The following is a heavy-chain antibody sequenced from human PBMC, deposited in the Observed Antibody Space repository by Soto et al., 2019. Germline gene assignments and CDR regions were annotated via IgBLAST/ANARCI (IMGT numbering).Heavy chain of an antibody. D-gene: IGHD3-22*01. Sequence: GESLKISCKGSGYRFTTYWITWVRQKPGKGLDWMGRIDPSDSQTYYSPSFRGHVTISVTKSITTVFLQWSSLRASDTAMYYCARQIYDSDTGPNFQYYFDSWGQGTPVTVSS. CDR2: IDPSDSQT. J-gene: IGHJ4*02. CDR3: ARQIYDSDTGPNFQYYFDS. V-gene: IGHV5-10-1*01. CDR1: GYRFTTYW.